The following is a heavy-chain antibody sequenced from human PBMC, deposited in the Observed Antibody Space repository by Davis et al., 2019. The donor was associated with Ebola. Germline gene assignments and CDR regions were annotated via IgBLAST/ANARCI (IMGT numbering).Heavy chain of an antibody. V-gene: IGHV4-34*01. CDR3: ARGSPDYGDYDYNWFDP. CDR1: GGSFSGYY. J-gene: IGHJ5*02. Sequence: MPSETLSLTCAVYGGSFSGYYWSWIRQPPGKGLEWIGEINHSGSTNYHPSLKSRVTLSVDTSKNQFSLRLSSVTAADTAVYYCARGSPDYGDYDYNWFDPWGQGTLVTVSS. D-gene: IGHD4-17*01. CDR2: INHSGST.